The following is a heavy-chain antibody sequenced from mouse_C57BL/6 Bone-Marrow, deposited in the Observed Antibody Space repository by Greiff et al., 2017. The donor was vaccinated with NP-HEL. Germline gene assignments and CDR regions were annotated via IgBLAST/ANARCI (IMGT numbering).Heavy chain of an antibody. CDR3: ARRDYDYDVYYAMDY. CDR1: GYAFSSSW. J-gene: IGHJ4*01. CDR2: IYPGDGDT. V-gene: IGHV1-82*01. Sequence: QVQLQQSGPELVKPGASVKISCKASGYAFSSSWMNWVKQRPGQGLEWIGRIYPGDGDTNYNGKFKGKATLTADKSSSTAYMQLSSLTSEDSAVYVCARRDYDYDVYYAMDYWGQGTTVTVSS. D-gene: IGHD2-4*01.